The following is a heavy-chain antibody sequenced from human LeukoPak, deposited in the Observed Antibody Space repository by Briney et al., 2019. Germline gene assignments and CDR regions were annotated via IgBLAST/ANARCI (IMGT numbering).Heavy chain of an antibody. CDR3: ARSPLFGYSYGYPYFDY. D-gene: IGHD5-18*01. CDR2: IYYSGST. Sequence: PSETLSLTCTVSGGSISSSSYYWGWIRQPPGKGLEWIGSIYYSGSTYYNPSLKSRVTISVDTSKNQFSLKLSSVTAADTAVYYCARSPLFGYSYGYPYFDYWGQGTPVTVSS. CDR1: GGSISSSSYY. V-gene: IGHV4-39*07. J-gene: IGHJ4*02.